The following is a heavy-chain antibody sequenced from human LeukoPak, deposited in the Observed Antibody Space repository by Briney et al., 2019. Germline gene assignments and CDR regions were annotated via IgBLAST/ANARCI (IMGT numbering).Heavy chain of an antibody. J-gene: IGHJ4*02. CDR3: ARLNIVVVVAAAYFDY. CDR2: ISYDGSNK. V-gene: IGHV3-30*04. D-gene: IGHD2-15*01. CDR1: GFTFSSYA. Sequence: GRSLRLSCAASGFTFSSYAVHWVRQAPGKGLEWVAVISYDGSNKYYADSVKGRFTISRDNSKNTLYLQMNSLRAEDTAVYYCARLNIVVVVAAAYFDYWGQGTLVTVSS.